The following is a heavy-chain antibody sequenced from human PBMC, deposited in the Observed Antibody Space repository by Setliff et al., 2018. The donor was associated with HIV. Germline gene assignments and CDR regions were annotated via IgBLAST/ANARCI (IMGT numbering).Heavy chain of an antibody. V-gene: IGHV3-23*01. Sequence: PGGSLRLSCAASGFTFSIYAMSWVRQAPGKGLEWVSLISGSGGSTYYADSVKGRFTISRDNSKNTLYLQMNSLRAEDTAVYYCAKGTPYSSGWYGDIDAFDIWGQGTMVTVSS. D-gene: IGHD6-19*01. CDR1: GFTFSIYA. CDR2: ISGSGGST. CDR3: AKGTPYSSGWYGDIDAFDI. J-gene: IGHJ3*02.